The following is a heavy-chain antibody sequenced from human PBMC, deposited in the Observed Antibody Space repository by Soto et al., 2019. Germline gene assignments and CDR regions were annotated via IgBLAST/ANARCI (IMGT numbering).Heavy chain of an antibody. D-gene: IGHD2-2*01. J-gene: IGHJ4*02. V-gene: IGHV1-2*02. Sequence: ASVKVSCKTSEYTFTDNYIYWLRQAPGQGLEWMGWLNPNTGATDFAQRFQGRVTLTSDTSISTAYMELSRLTSDDTAVFYCAKKFCSRKFCFYAHGGPEPLVTVPS. CDR1: EYTFTDNY. CDR3: AKKFCSRKFCFYAH. CDR2: LNPNTGAT.